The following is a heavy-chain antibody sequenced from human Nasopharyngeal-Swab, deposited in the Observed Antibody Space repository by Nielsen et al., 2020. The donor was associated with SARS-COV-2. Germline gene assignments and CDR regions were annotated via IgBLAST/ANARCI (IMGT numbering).Heavy chain of an antibody. Sequence: GESLKISCAASGFSISGYWMSWVRQAPGKGLEWVANINQDGSEEYYVASVKGRFTISRDNAKNSLYLQMNSLRAEDTAVYYCARDHGGGTIAEALGPFYYYYYMDVWGKGTTVTVSS. CDR2: INQDGSEE. V-gene: IGHV3-7*01. CDR3: ARDHGGGTIAEALGPFYYYYYMDV. CDR1: GFSISGYW. J-gene: IGHJ6*03. D-gene: IGHD6-19*01.